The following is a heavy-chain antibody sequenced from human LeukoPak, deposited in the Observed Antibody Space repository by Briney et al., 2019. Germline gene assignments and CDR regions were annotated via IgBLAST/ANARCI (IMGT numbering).Heavy chain of an antibody. D-gene: IGHD3-22*01. CDR3: ARAYYHDSSDYYFPLDY. CDR1: GFTFSSYS. J-gene: IGHJ4*02. Sequence: PGGSLRLSCAASGFTFSSYSMNWVRQAPGKGLEWVSSISSSSSYIYYADSVKGRFTISRDNAKNSLYLQMNSLRAEDTAVHYCARAYYHDSSDYYFPLDYWGQGTLVTVSS. V-gene: IGHV3-21*04. CDR2: ISSSSSYI.